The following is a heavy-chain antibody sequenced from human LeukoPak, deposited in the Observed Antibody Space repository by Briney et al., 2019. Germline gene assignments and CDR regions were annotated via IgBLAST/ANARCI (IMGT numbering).Heavy chain of an antibody. CDR3: ARGSPHLADAFDF. CDR1: GFTFTNYA. CDR2: SSGSSSST. V-gene: IGHV3-23*01. J-gene: IGHJ3*01. Sequence: PRGSLRLSCAASGFTFTNYAMNWVRQAPGKGLEWVSSSSGSSSSTYYADSVKGRFAISRDNSKNTLYLQMNSLRVEDTGVYYCARGSPHLADAFDFWGQGTMVTVSS. D-gene: IGHD3-3*02.